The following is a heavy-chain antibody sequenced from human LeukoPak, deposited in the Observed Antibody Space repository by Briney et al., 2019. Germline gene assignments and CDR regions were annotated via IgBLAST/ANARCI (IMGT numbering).Heavy chain of an antibody. CDR2: IYTSGST. CDR1: GGSISSYY. D-gene: IGHD3-22*01. CDR3: ARRYDSSGYYSGAFDI. V-gene: IGHV4-4*07. Sequence: SETLSLTCTVSGGSISSYYWSWIRQPAGKGLEWIGRIYTSGSTNYNPSLKSRVTMSVDTSKNQFSLKLSSVTAADTGVYYCARRYDSSGYYSGAFDIWGQGTMVTVSS. J-gene: IGHJ3*02.